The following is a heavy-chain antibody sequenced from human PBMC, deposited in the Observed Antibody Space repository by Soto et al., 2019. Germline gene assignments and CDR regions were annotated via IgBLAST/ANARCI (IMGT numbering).Heavy chain of an antibody. Sequence: VSVKVSCKASGYTFTSYYMRWVRQAPGQGLEWMGIINPSGGSTSYAQKFQGRVTMTRDTSTSTVYMELSSLRSEDTAVYYCARDGSNHRYYYYYMDVWGKGTTVTVSS. CDR3: ARDGSNHRYYYYYMDV. D-gene: IGHD1-26*01. J-gene: IGHJ6*03. CDR2: INPSGGST. CDR1: GYTFTSYY. V-gene: IGHV1-46*03.